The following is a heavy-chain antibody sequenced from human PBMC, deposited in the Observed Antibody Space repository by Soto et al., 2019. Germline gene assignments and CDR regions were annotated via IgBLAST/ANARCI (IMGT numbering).Heavy chain of an antibody. V-gene: IGHV3-23*01. CDR3: AKDRVYDFWSAPLRWFDP. Sequence: PGGSLRLSCAASGFTFSSYAMSWVSQASGKGLAWVSAISGSGGSTYYADSVKGRFTISRDNSKNTLYLQMNSLRAEDTAVYYCAKDRVYDFWSAPLRWFDPWGQGTLVTVSS. CDR2: ISGSGGST. CDR1: GFTFSSYA. D-gene: IGHD3-3*01. J-gene: IGHJ5*02.